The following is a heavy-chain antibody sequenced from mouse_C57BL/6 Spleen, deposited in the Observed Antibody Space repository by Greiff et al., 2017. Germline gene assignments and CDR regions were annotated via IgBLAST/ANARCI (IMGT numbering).Heavy chain of an antibody. CDR1: GFTFSSYA. D-gene: IGHD1-1*01. V-gene: IGHV5-4*01. Sequence: EVNLVESGGGLVKPGGSLKLSCAASGFTFSSYAMSWVRQTPEKRLEWVATISDGGSYTYYPDNVKGRFTISRDNAKNNLYLQMSHLKSEDTAMYYCARDYYGSRAYFDYWGQGTTLTVSS. CDR3: ARDYYGSRAYFDY. CDR2: ISDGGSYT. J-gene: IGHJ2*01.